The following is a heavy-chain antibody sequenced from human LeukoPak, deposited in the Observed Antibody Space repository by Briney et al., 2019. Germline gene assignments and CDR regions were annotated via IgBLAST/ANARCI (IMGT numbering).Heavy chain of an antibody. CDR2: IRSKANSYAT. Sequence: PGGSLRLSCAASGFTFTNAWMSWVRQAPGKGLEWVGRIRSKANSYATAYAASVKGRFTISRDDSKNTAYLQMNSLKTEDTAVYYCTRFDYDSSGPSDYWGQGTLVTVSS. J-gene: IGHJ4*02. CDR1: GFTFTNAW. D-gene: IGHD3-22*01. V-gene: IGHV3-73*01. CDR3: TRFDYDSSGPSDY.